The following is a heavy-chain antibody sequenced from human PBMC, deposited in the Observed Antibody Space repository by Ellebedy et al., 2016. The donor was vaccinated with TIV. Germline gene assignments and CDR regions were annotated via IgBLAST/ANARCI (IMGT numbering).Heavy chain of an antibody. Sequence: PGGSLRPSCAAPGFTSSSYWMSRVRQAPGKGLEWVPNIKQDGSEKFYVDSVKGRFTISRDTAKNSLYLQINSLRAEDTAVYYCARVSRWLVIHYYYGMDVWGQGTTVTVSS. V-gene: IGHV3-7*04. CDR2: IKQDGSEK. J-gene: IGHJ6*02. D-gene: IGHD3-9*01. CDR1: GFTSSSYW. CDR3: ARVSRWLVIHYYYGMDV.